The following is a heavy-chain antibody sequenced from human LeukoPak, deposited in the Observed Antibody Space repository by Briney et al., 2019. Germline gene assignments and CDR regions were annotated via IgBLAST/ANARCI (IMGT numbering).Heavy chain of an antibody. J-gene: IGHJ4*02. CDR1: GFTFSSYA. CDR2: ISGSGGST. V-gene: IGHV3-23*01. Sequence: GGSLRLSCAASGFTFSSYAMSWVRQAPGKGLEWVSAISGSGGSTYYADSVKGWFTISRDNSKNTLYLQMNSLRAEDTAVYYCAKGKLRTIFGVVQDYWGQGTLVTVSS. D-gene: IGHD3-3*01. CDR3: AKGKLRTIFGVVQDY.